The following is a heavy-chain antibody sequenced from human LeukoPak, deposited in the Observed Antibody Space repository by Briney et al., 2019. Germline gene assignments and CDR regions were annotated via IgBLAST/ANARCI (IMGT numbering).Heavy chain of an antibody. V-gene: IGHV3-21*06. CDR3: ARLRRNSDKSGFYYYYDY. CDR1: GLTFSSFS. CDR2: INPVASYI. J-gene: IGHJ4*02. D-gene: IGHD3-22*01. Sequence: GGCLRLSCAASGLTFSSFSFNWVRQGPGKGLEWVSSINPVASYIYYADSVKGRFTISRDNAKNSLYLQMNSLRAEDTGVYYCARLRRNSDKSGFYYYYDYWGQGTLVTVSS.